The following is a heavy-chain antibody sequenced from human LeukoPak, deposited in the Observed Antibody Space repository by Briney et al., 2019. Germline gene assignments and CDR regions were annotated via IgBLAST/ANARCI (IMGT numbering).Heavy chain of an antibody. CDR1: GFTFSCYA. Sequence: PGGSLRLSCAASGFTFSCYAMSWVRQAPGKGLEWVSAISGSGGSTYYADSVKGRFTISRDNSKNTLYLQMNSLRAEDTAVYYCAKDYASQKIYYYYGMDVWGQGTTVTVSS. CDR3: AKDYASQKIYYYYGMDV. V-gene: IGHV3-23*01. D-gene: IGHD2-2*01. CDR2: ISGSGGST. J-gene: IGHJ6*02.